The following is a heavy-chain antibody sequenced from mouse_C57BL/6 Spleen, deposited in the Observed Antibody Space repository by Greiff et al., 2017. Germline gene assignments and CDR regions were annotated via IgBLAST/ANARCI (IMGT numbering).Heavy chain of an antibody. J-gene: IGHJ2*01. Sequence: QVQLKESGAELARPGASVKLSCKASGYTFTSYGISWVKQRTGQGLEWIGEIYPRSGNTYYNEKFKGKATLTADKSSSTAYMELRSLTSEDSAVYFCARAAQGTLDYWGQGTTLTVSS. V-gene: IGHV1-81*01. D-gene: IGHD3-2*02. CDR1: GYTFTSYG. CDR2: IYPRSGNT. CDR3: ARAAQGTLDY.